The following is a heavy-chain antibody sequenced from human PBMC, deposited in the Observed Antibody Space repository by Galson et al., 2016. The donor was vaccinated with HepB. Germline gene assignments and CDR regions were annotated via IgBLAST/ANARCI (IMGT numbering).Heavy chain of an antibody. J-gene: IGHJ4*02. Sequence: SLRLSCAASGFTFDDYAMHWVRQAPGKGLEWVSGISWNSGSIGYADSVKGRFTISRNNARNSLYLQMNSLKPEDTALYYCAKVSDVGSGYYREPYYFDNWGQGTLVTVSS. V-gene: IGHV3-9*01. CDR2: ISWNSGSI. D-gene: IGHD3-22*01. CDR1: GFTFDDYA. CDR3: AKVSDVGSGYYREPYYFDN.